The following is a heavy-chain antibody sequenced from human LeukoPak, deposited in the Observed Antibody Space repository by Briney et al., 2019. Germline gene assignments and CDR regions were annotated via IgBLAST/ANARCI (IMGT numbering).Heavy chain of an antibody. CDR3: ARGIDY. J-gene: IGHJ4*02. V-gene: IGHV3-NL1*01. CDR2: IYTGGGR. CDR1: GFTFSSYG. Sequence: GGSLRLSCAASGFTFSSYGMHWVRQAPGKELEWVSVIYTGGGRYYADSVRGRFTISRDTSKNMVFLQMNSLRVEDTAVYYCARGIDYWGRGTLVTVSS.